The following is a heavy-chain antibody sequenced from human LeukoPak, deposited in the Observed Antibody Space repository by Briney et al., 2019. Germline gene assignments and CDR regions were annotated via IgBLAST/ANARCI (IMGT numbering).Heavy chain of an antibody. V-gene: IGHV1-69*04. CDR3: AIGFWSGYFLLDY. Sequence: GASVKVSCKASGGTFSSYAISWVRQAPGQGLEWMGRIIPILGIANYAQKFQGRVTITADKSTSTAYMELSSLRSEDTAVYYCAIGFWSGYFLLDYWGQGTLVTVSS. CDR2: IIPILGIA. CDR1: GGTFSSYA. D-gene: IGHD3-3*01. J-gene: IGHJ4*02.